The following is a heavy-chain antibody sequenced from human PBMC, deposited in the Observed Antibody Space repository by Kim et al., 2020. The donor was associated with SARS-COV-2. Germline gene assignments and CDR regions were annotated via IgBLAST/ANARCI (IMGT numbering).Heavy chain of an antibody. V-gene: IGHV3-23*01. CDR2: ISDCGGRR. Sequence: ISDCGGRRHNADDVKGRSTISRDNSRNTLYLQLNSLRAEDTAVYYCSASDYWGQGTLVTVSS. CDR3: SASDY. J-gene: IGHJ4*02.